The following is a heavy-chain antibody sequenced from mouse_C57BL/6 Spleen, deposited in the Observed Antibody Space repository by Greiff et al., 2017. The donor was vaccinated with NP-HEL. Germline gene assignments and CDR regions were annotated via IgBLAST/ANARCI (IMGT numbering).Heavy chain of an antibody. Sequence: EVKVVESEGGLVQPGSSMKLSCTASGFTFSDYYMAWVRQVPEKGLEWVANINYDGSSTYYLDSLKSRFIISRDNAKNILYLQMSSLKSEDTATYYCARDRTGDYYGSSYFDYWGQGTTLTVSS. CDR1: GFTFSDYY. V-gene: IGHV5-16*01. CDR2: INYDGSST. J-gene: IGHJ2*01. CDR3: ARDRTGDYYGSSYFDY. D-gene: IGHD1-1*01.